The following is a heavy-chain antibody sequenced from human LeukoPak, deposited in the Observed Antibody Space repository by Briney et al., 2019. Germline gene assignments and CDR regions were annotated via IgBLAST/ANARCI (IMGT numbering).Heavy chain of an antibody. CDR2: IIPIFGTA. CDR3: ARDRTGYSYGDMGC. Sequence: SVKVSCKASGGTFSSYAISWVRQAPGQGLEWMGGIIPIFGTANYAQKFQGRVTITTDESTSTAYMELSSLRSEDTAVYYCARDRTGYSYGDMGCWGQGTLVTVSS. CDR1: GGTFSSYA. J-gene: IGHJ4*02. D-gene: IGHD5-18*01. V-gene: IGHV1-69*05.